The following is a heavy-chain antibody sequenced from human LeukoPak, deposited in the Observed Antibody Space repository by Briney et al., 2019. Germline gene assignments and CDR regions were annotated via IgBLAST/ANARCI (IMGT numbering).Heavy chain of an antibody. D-gene: IGHD6-13*01. J-gene: IGHJ5*01. CDR3: ARDPYTSSSWYRGRPNNWFDS. V-gene: IGHV7-4-1*02. CDR1: GCAFTTYP. Sequence: ASVKVSCKASGCAFTTYPMNSVRQAPGQGIEWMGGINTNTGNPTYAQGFTGRFVFSLDTSVSTAYLQISSLKADDTAVYYCARDPYTSSSWYRGRPNNWFDSWGQGSLVTVSS. CDR2: INTNTGNP.